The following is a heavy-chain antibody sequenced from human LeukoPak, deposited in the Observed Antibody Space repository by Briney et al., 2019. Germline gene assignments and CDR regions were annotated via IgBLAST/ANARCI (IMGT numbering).Heavy chain of an antibody. CDR1: GFTFSSHG. CDR2: MWYDGSNK. D-gene: IGHD1-1*01. Sequence: PGGSLRLSCAASGFTFSSHGFHWVRQAPGKGLEWVAVMWYDGSNKYYTDSVKGRFTISRDNSKNTLYLQMNSLRAEDTAVYYCARDPERAFDIWGQGTMVTVSS. J-gene: IGHJ3*02. CDR3: ARDPERAFDI. V-gene: IGHV3-33*01.